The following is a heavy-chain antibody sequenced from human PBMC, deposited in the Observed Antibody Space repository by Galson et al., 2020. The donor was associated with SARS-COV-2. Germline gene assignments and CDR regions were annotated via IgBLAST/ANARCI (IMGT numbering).Heavy chain of an antibody. V-gene: IGHV1-3*01. J-gene: IGHJ4*02. D-gene: IGHD6-19*01. CDR3: ARVGSAVAGTGLDY. CDR2: INAGNGNT. CDR1: GYTFTSYA. Sequence: ASVKVSCKASGYTFTSYAMHWVRQAPGQRLEWMGWINAGNGNTKYSQKFQGRVTITSDTSASTAYMELSSLRSEDTAVYYCARVGSAVAGTGLDYWGQGTLVTVSS.